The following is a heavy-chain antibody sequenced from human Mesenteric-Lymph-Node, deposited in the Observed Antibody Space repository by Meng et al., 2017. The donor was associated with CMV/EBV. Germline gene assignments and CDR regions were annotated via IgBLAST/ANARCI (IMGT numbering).Heavy chain of an antibody. CDR3: ARSYRFLEKDY. J-gene: IGHJ4*02. Sequence: GESLKISCATSGFTFSSCWMSWVRQAPGKGLEWVSSISSSSSYIYYADSVKGRFTISRDNAKNPLYLQMNSLRAEDTAVYYCARSYRFLEKDYWGQGTLVTVSS. V-gene: IGHV3-21*01. D-gene: IGHD3-3*01. CDR2: ISSSSSYI. CDR1: GFTFSSCW.